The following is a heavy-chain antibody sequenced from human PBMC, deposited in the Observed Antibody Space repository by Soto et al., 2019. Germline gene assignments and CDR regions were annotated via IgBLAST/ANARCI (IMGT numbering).Heavy chain of an antibody. V-gene: IGHV1-69*01. D-gene: IGHD3-22*01. Sequence: QVQLVQSGAEVKKPGSSVKVSCKASGGTFSSYAISWVRQAPGQGLEWMGGIIPIFGTANYAQKFQGRVTITADESTSTAYMELSSLRSEDTAVYYCARDGGRRGDYYDSSGYNPSFDYWGQGTLVTVSS. CDR1: GGTFSSYA. CDR2: IIPIFGTA. J-gene: IGHJ4*02. CDR3: ARDGGRRGDYYDSSGYNPSFDY.